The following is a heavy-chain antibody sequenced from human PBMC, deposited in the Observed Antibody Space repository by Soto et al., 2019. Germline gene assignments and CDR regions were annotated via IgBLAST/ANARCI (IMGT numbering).Heavy chain of an antibody. CDR1: GYTFTGYC. Sequence: ASVKVSCKASGYTFTGYCMHWVRQAPGQGLEWMGWINPNSGGTNYAQKFQGWVTMTRDTSISTAYMELSRLRSDDTAVYYCARSVTIFGVVTPYYYGMDVWGQGTTVTVSS. CDR3: ARSVTIFGVVTPYYYGMDV. CDR2: INPNSGGT. J-gene: IGHJ6*02. D-gene: IGHD3-3*01. V-gene: IGHV1-2*04.